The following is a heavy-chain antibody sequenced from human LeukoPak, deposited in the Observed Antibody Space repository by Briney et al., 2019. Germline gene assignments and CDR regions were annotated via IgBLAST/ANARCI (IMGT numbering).Heavy chain of an antibody. CDR2: IWHDGSNK. Sequence: VRQAPGKGLEWVAVIWHDGSNKYYADSVKGRFTISRDNSKNTLYLQMNSLRAEDTAVYYCARDHADPYYFDYWGQGTLVTVSS. V-gene: IGHV3-33*01. J-gene: IGHJ4*02. CDR3: ARDHADPYYFDY.